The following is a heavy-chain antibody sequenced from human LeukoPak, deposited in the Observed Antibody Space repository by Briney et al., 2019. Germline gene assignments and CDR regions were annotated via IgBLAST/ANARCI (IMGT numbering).Heavy chain of an antibody. V-gene: IGHV3-7*03. J-gene: IGHJ4*02. D-gene: IGHD3-10*01. CDR1: GLTFSNYW. CDR2: IKQDGSEK. Sequence: GGSLRLSCGASGLTFSNYWMSWVRPAPGKGLEWVANIKQDGSEKHSVDVVKGRFTISRDNAKNSLYLQMNSLRAEDTAVYYCARSVPGSPIDYWGQGTLVTVSS. CDR3: ARSVPGSPIDY.